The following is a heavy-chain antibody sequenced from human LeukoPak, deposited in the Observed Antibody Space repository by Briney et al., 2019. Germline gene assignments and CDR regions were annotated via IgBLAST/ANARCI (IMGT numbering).Heavy chain of an antibody. V-gene: IGHV3-66*01. Sequence: GGSLRLSCAASGFTVSSNYMSWVRQAPGKGLEWVSVIYSGGSTYYSDSVKGRVTISRDKSKNTLYLQMNSLRAQHTAVYYCASLGSSTPGAYFDYWGQGTLVTVSS. CDR2: IYSGGST. J-gene: IGHJ4*02. CDR1: GFTVSSNY. CDR3: ASLGSSTPGAYFDY. D-gene: IGHD2-2*01.